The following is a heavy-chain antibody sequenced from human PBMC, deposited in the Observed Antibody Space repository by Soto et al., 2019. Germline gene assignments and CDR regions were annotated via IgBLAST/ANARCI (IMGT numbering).Heavy chain of an antibody. D-gene: IGHD1-1*01. CDR3: TKRHDGSGPFHP. J-gene: IGHJ5*02. V-gene: IGHV3-23*01. Sequence: EVQLLESGGGLVQPGGSLRLSCAASGFTFSNFPMSWVRQAPGKGLEWVSSIDDSGTETYYIDSVKGRFTISRDNSKTTSYLQMDTPRAADTAVYNCTKRHDGSGPFHPWGQGNLVTVPS. CDR1: GFTFSNFP. CDR2: IDDSGTET.